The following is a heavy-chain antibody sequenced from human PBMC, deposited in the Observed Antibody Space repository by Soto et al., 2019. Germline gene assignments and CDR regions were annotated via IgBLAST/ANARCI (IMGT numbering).Heavy chain of an antibody. V-gene: IGHV4-31*03. CDR3: ARERSPITMVRGVFFDP. CDR2: IYYSGST. D-gene: IGHD3-10*01. CDR1: GGSISSGGYY. J-gene: IGHJ5*02. Sequence: PSETLSLTCTVSGGSISSGGYYWSWIRQHPGKGLEWIGYIYYSGSTYYNPSLKSRVTISVDTSKNQFSLKLSSVTAADTAVYYCARERSPITMVRGVFFDPWGQGTLVTVSS.